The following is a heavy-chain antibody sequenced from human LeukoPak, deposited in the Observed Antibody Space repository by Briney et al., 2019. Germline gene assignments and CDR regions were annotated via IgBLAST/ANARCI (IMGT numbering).Heavy chain of an antibody. V-gene: IGHV3-30*02. CDR3: ASGGPTRGTLDD. Sequence: GGSLRLSCAASGFPFSSYGMYWVRQTPDKGLQWVAYLRKDATYSNYADSVSGRFTISRDNSKNTLDLQMSSLRVEDTAVYYCASGGPTRGTLDDWGQGTLVTVSS. J-gene: IGHJ4*02. CDR1: GFPFSSYG. D-gene: IGHD1-26*01. CDR2: LRKDATYS.